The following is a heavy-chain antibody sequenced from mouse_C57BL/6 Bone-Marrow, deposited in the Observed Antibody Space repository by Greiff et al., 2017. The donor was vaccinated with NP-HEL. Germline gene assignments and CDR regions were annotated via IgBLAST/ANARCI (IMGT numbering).Heavy chain of an antibody. CDR2: ISSGGGYI. V-gene: IGHV5-9-1*02. Sequence: EVQLMESGEGLVKPGGSLKLSCTASGFTFSSYAMSWVRQTPEQGLEWIAYISSGGGYIYYADTVKGQFTLSRDNASSTPYLQLRSMKSEDTAMDYCTKYGSSYDAMDYWGQGTSVTVSS. J-gene: IGHJ4*01. CDR3: TKYGSSYDAMDY. D-gene: IGHD1-1*01. CDR1: GFTFSSYA.